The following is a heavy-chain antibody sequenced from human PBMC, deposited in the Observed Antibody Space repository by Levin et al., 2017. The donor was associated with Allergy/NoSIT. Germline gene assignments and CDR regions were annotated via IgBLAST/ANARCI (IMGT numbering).Heavy chain of an antibody. CDR2: IYYSGST. J-gene: IGHJ4*02. CDR1: GGSISSSFYY. Sequence: GSLRLSCTVSGGSISSSFYYWGWIRQPPGKGLEWIGSIYYSGSTYYNPSLKSRVTISVDTSKNQFSLRLSSVTAADTAVYYCARQGASPTKYYFDYWGQGTLVTVSS. D-gene: IGHD4/OR15-4a*01. CDR3: ARQGASPTKYYFDY. V-gene: IGHV4-39*01.